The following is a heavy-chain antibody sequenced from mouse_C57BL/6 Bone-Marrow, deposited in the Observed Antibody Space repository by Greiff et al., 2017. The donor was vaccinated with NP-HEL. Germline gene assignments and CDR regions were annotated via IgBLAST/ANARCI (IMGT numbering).Heavy chain of an antibody. CDR3: ARSGDGYPFAY. Sequence: QVQLQQPGAELVKPGASVKLSCKASGYTFTSYWMHWVKQRPGRGVEWIGRIDPNSGGTKYNEKFKSKATLTVDKPSSTAYMQLSSLTSEDSAVYYCARSGDGYPFAYWGQGTLVTVSA. J-gene: IGHJ3*01. D-gene: IGHD2-3*01. CDR2: IDPNSGGT. CDR1: GYTFTSYW. V-gene: IGHV1-72*01.